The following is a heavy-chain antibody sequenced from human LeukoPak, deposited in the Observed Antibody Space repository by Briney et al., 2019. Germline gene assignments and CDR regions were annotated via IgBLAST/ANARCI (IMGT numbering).Heavy chain of an antibody. CDR3: AKDPGGSSGYPDAFDI. CDR1: GXTFSSYG. D-gene: IGHD3-22*01. V-gene: IGHV3-30*18. Sequence: HPGGSLRLSCAASGXTFSSYGMHWVRQAPGKGLEWVAVISYDGSNKYYADSVKGRFTISRDNSKNTLYLQMNSLRAEDTAVYYCAKDPGGSSGYPDAFDIWGQGTMVTVSS. J-gene: IGHJ3*02. CDR2: ISYDGSNK.